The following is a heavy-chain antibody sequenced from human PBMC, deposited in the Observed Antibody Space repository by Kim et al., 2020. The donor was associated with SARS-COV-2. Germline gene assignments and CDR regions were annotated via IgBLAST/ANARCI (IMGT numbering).Heavy chain of an antibody. J-gene: IGHJ5*02. CDR3: AKDRVGATYIGWFDP. Sequence: GGSLRLSCAASGFTFSSYAMSWVRQAPGKGLEWVSAISGSGGSTYYADSVKGRFTISRDNSKNTLYLQMNSLRAEDTAVYYCAKDRVGATYIGWFDPWGQGTLVTVSS. CDR2: ISGSGGST. CDR1: GFTFSSYA. D-gene: IGHD1-26*01. V-gene: IGHV3-23*01.